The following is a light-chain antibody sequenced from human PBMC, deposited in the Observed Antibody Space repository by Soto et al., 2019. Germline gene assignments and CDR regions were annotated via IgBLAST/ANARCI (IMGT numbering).Light chain of an antibody. J-gene: IGKJ1*01. V-gene: IGKV3-20*01. CDR1: QSVSNNY. Sequence: EIVLTHSPGTLSLSPCERATLSFRASQSVSNNYLAWYQQKPGQAPRLLIYGASTRATGIPIRFSGSGFGTEFTLTISSLQPDDFATYYCQQYNSYWTFGQGTKVDIK. CDR3: QQYNSYWT. CDR2: GAS.